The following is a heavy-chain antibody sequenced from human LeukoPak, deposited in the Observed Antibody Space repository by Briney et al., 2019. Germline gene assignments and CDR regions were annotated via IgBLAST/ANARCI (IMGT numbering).Heavy chain of an antibody. V-gene: IGHV4-39*01. Sequence: KASETLSLTCTVSGGSISSSSYYWGWIRQPPGKGLEWIGSIYYGENTYYNPSLESRVTISIDTSKNQFYLKLSSLTAADTAVYYCARRDDSSGYHKIFDYWGPGTLVTVSS. J-gene: IGHJ4*02. CDR1: GGSISSSSYY. CDR3: ARRDDSSGYHKIFDY. CDR2: IYYGENT. D-gene: IGHD3-22*01.